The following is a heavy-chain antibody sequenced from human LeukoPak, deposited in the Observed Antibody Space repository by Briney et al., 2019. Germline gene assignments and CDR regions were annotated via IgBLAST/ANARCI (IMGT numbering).Heavy chain of an antibody. Sequence: GESLKISCKASGYSFTTYWIGWVRQMPGKGLEWMGIIYPGDSDSRYSPSFQGQVTISADKSISTAYLQWSSLKPSDTAMYYCARQGSSSGWFDPWGQGTLVTVSS. D-gene: IGHD6-6*01. CDR1: GYSFTTYW. J-gene: IGHJ5*02. V-gene: IGHV5-51*01. CDR3: ARQGSSSGWFDP. CDR2: IYPGDSDS.